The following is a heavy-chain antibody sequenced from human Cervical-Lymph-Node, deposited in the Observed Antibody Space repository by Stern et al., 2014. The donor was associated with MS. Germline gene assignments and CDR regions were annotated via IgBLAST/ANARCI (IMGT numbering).Heavy chain of an antibody. CDR3: ARDRDYIWGNSLWGLEN. CDR2: INPNSGGT. D-gene: IGHD3-16*01. V-gene: IGHV1-2*06. J-gene: IGHJ4*02. CDR1: GYTFTDYY. Sequence: VQLVESGAEMKKPGASVKVSCQASGYTFTDYYIHWVRLAPGHGLQYMGRINPNSGGTNAGQKFQGRVTLTRDTSISTVYMELKRLTSDDTAVYYCARDRDYIWGNSLWGLENWGQGTLVAVSS.